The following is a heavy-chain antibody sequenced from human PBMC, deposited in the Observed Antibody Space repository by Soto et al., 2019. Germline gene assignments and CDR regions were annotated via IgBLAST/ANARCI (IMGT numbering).Heavy chain of an antibody. CDR2: INVNSGGT. CDR1: GYTFTGNY. J-gene: IGHJ4*02. Sequence: QVQLVQSGAEVKKPGASVKVSCKASGYTFTGNYMHWVRQAPGQGFEWMGWINVNSGGTKYAQKFQGWVTMTRAPSISTAYMELSRLRSDDTAVYYCARGDKLSLYPQLDYWGQGTLVTVSS. D-gene: IGHD3-16*02. CDR3: ARGDKLSLYPQLDY. V-gene: IGHV1-2*04.